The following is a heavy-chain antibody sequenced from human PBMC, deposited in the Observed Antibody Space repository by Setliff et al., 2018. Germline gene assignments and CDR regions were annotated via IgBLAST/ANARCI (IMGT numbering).Heavy chain of an antibody. CDR2: FSYGVST. Sequence: KPSETLSLTCTVSGDSLSSSYWSWIRQPPGKGLEWIGRFSYGVSTICNPSLESRVTFSVDTSKNQFSLKLTSVTAADTAVYYCARRVLECGRTACPLGGSYNWFDPWGQGIQVTAPQ. CDR1: GDSLSSSY. V-gene: IGHV4-59*08. D-gene: IGHD3-3*01. J-gene: IGHJ5*02. CDR3: ARRVLECGRTACPLGGSYNWFDP.